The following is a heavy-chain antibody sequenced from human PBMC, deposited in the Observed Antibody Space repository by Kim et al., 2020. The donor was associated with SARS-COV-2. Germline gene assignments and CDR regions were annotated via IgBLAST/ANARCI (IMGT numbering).Heavy chain of an antibody. D-gene: IGHD6-13*01. CDR2: ISAYNGNT. Sequence: ASVKVSCKASGYTFTSYGISWVRQAPGQGLEWMGWISAYNGNTNYAQKLQGRVTMTTDTSTSTAYMELRSLRSDDTAVYYCARRPYSSSWYNWYFDLWGRGTLVTVSS. CDR3: ARRPYSSSWYNWYFDL. CDR1: GYTFTSYG. V-gene: IGHV1-18*01. J-gene: IGHJ2*01.